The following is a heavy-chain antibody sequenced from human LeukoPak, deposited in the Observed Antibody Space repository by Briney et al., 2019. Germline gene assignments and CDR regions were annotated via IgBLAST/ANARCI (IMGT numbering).Heavy chain of an antibody. CDR2: IYPCDSAT. V-gene: IGHV5-51*01. Sequence: GESLKICCTGSGYSFTNYWIGWVRQMAGKGLEWMGSIYPCDSATSYSPFFQSQVTISADKSISTAYLQWSSLKASDTAMYYCARRAHITMVRGVTEYYFDYWGQGTLVTGSS. CDR1: GYSFTNYW. CDR3: ARRAHITMVRGVTEYYFDY. J-gene: IGHJ4*02. D-gene: IGHD3-10*01.